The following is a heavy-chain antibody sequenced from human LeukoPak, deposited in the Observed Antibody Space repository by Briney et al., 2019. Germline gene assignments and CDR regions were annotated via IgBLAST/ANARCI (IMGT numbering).Heavy chain of an antibody. CDR2: FWYVGSNK. J-gene: IGHJ4*02. Sequence: GGSLRLSCAASGFTFSTYGMHWVRQAPGKGLEWVALFWYVGSNKYYADSVKGRFTISRDNSKNTLYLQMNSLRVEDTAVYYCARDSIPAAGTTGVGFDCWGQGTLVTVSS. CDR1: GFTFSTYG. V-gene: IGHV3-33*01. D-gene: IGHD6-13*01. CDR3: ARDSIPAAGTTGVGFDC.